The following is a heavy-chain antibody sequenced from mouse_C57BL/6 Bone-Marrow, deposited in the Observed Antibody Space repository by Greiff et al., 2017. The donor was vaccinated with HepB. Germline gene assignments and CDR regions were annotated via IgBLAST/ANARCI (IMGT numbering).Heavy chain of an antibody. CDR3: AREGRLVVTEAMDY. J-gene: IGHJ4*01. CDR2: ISDGGSYT. CDR1: GFTFSSYA. D-gene: IGHD2-2*01. V-gene: IGHV5-4*01. Sequence: EVNVVESGGGLVKPGGSLKLSCAASGFTFSSYAMSWVRQTPEKRLEWVATISDGGSYTYYPDNVKGRFTISRDNAKNNLYLQMSHLKSEDTAMYYCAREGRLVVTEAMDYWGQGTSVTVSS.